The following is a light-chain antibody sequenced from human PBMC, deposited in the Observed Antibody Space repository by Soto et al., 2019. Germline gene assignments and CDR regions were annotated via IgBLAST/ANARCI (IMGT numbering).Light chain of an antibody. Sequence: DIPMTQSPSTLSASVGDRVTITCRASQSISSWLAWYQQKPGKAPKLLIFEASSLETGVSSRFSGSGSGTEFTLTISSLQPDDSATYYCQQCHSSPWTFGQGTKVEIK. CDR1: QSISSW. CDR3: QQCHSSPWT. CDR2: EAS. V-gene: IGKV1-5*03. J-gene: IGKJ1*01.